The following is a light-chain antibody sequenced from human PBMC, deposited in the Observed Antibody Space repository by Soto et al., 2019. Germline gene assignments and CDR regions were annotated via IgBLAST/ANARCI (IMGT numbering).Light chain of an antibody. V-gene: IGKV1-6*01. Sequence: GDRVIITCRASQDIRVAVGWLQQRPGHAPNLLIYAASTLHTEVPSTFTGSGSGTDFTLTINDLQPEDVATYFCLQDYDFPYTFGQGTKLEI. CDR2: AAS. J-gene: IGKJ2*01. CDR3: LQDYDFPYT. CDR1: QDIRVA.